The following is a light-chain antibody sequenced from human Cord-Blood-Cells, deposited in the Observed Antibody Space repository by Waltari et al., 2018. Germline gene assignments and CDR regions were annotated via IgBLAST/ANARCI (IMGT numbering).Light chain of an antibody. J-gene: IGKJ2*01. Sequence: IQLTQSPTSLSASVCYRISLTCRASQGISNYSASFQQKPWKAPKSLIYAASSLESGVQSKFSGSGSGTDFALTISSLQTEDFATYYCQQYNSYPYTFGQGTKLEIK. CDR2: AAS. CDR1: QGISNY. CDR3: QQYNSYPYT. V-gene: IGKV1-16*02.